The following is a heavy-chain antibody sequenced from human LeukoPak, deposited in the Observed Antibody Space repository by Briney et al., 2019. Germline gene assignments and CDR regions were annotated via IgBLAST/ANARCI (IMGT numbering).Heavy chain of an antibody. J-gene: IGHJ4*02. CDR3: ARVTSSSWDPFFDY. V-gene: IGHV4-30-4*08. CDR1: GGSLSSGDYY. CDR2: IYYSGST. D-gene: IGHD6-13*01. Sequence: PSETLSLTCTVSGGSLSSGDYYWSWIRQPPGKGLEWIGYIYYSGSTYYNPSLKSRVTISVDTSKNQFSLKLSSVTAADTAVYYCARVTSSSWDPFFDYWGQGTLVTVSS.